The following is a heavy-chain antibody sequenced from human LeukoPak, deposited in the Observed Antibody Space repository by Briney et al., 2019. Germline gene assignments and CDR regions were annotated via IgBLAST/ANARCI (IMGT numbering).Heavy chain of an antibody. CDR2: INPNSGGT. D-gene: IGHD3-10*01. CDR1: GYTFTGYY. CDR3: ARADSIVWFGELSFDP. V-gene: IGHV1-2*02. J-gene: IGHJ5*02. Sequence: ASVKVFCKASGYTFTGYYMHWVRQAPGQGLEWMGWINPNSGGTNYAQKFQGRVTMTRDTSISTAYMELSRLRSDDTAVYYCARADSIVWFGELSFDPWGQGTLVTVSS.